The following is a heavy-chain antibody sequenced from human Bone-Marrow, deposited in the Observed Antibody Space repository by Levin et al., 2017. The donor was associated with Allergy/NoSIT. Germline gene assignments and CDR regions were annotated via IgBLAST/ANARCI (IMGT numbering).Heavy chain of an antibody. CDR3: ARLGVGAAFDY. D-gene: IGHD2-15*01. CDR2: ISGPSSTI. J-gene: IGHJ4*02. V-gene: IGHV3-48*03. Sequence: GESLKISCVASGLPFKSDEMTWFRQAPGKGLEWVAYISGPSSTIYYAESVKGRFTISRDNAKSSVYLQMNRLRDEDTATYYCARLGVGAAFDYWGQGALVTVSS. CDR1: GLPFKSDE.